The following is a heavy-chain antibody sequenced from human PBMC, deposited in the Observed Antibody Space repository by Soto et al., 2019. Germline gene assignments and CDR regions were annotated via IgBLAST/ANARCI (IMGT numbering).Heavy chain of an antibody. D-gene: IGHD3-22*01. V-gene: IGHV1-3*01. Sequence: ASVKVSCKASGYTFTSYAMHWVRQAPGQRLEWMGLINAGNGNTNYSQMFQGRVTITRDTSASTAYMELSSLRSEDTAVYYCASSYYYDSSGYSSLYYYYGMDVWGQGTTVTVSS. J-gene: IGHJ6*02. CDR1: GYTFTSYA. CDR3: ASSYYYDSSGYSSLYYYYGMDV. CDR2: INAGNGNT.